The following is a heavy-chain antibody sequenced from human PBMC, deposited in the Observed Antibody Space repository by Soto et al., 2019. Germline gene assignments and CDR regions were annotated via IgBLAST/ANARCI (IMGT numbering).Heavy chain of an antibody. J-gene: IGHJ4*02. Sequence: PGGSLRLSCAASGFTVSSNYMSWVRQAPGKGLEWVSVIYSGGSTYYADSVRGRFTISRDNSKNTLYLQMNSLRAEDTAVYYCAKTGSYPSKCDYWGQGTLVTVSS. CDR3: AKTGSYPSKCDY. D-gene: IGHD1-26*01. V-gene: IGHV3-66*01. CDR2: IYSGGST. CDR1: GFTVSSNY.